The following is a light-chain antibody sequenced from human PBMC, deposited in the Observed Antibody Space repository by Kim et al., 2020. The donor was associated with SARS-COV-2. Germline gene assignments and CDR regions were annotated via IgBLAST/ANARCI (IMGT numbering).Light chain of an antibody. CDR3: AAWDDSLHVV. CDR2: RNN. CDR1: SSNIGSNY. V-gene: IGLV1-47*01. Sequence: GQRVTISCSGSSSNIGSNYVYWYQQLPGTAPKLLIYRNNQRPSGVPDRFSGSKSGTSASLAISGLRSEDEADYYCAAWDDSLHVVFGGGTKVTVL. J-gene: IGLJ2*01.